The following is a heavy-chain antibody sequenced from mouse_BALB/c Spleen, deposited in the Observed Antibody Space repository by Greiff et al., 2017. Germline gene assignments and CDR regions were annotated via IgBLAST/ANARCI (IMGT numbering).Heavy chain of an antibody. CDR1: GYSITSDYA. V-gene: IGHV3-2*02. D-gene: IGHD1-1*01. CDR2: ISYSGST. CDR3: ARYGSSYYFDY. Sequence: EVQGVESGPGLVKPSQSLSLTCTVTGYSITSDYAWNWIRQFPGNKLEWMGYISYSGSTSYNPSLKSRISITRDTSKNQFFLQLISVTTEDTATYYCARYGSSYYFDYWGQGTTLTVSS. J-gene: IGHJ2*01.